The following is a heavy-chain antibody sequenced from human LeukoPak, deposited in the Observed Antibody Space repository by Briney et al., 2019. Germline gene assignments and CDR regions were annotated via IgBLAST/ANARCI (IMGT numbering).Heavy chain of an antibody. D-gene: IGHD3-10*01. V-gene: IGHV4-38-2*02. Sequence: PSETLSLTCAVSGYSISSGYYWGWIRQPPGKGREWIGSIYHSGSTYYNPSLKSRVTISVDTSKNQFSLKLSSVTAADTAVYYCARDATSDYYGSGSFDYWGQGTLVTVSS. CDR1: GYSISSGYY. CDR3: ARDATSDYYGSGSFDY. CDR2: IYHSGST. J-gene: IGHJ4*02.